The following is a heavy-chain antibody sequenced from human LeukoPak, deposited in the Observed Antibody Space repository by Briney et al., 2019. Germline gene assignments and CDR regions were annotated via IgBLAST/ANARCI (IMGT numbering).Heavy chain of an antibody. D-gene: IGHD5-18*01. CDR3: ARHRAHSDHIAY. Sequence: SETLSLTCAVSGGSISSTTSYWGWIRQPPGKGPEWIGRIYYSGSTFYNPSLKSRVTISVDTSKNQLSLRLSSVTAADTALYYCARHRAHSDHIAYWGQGTLVTVPS. J-gene: IGHJ4*02. CDR1: GGSISSTTSY. CDR2: IYYSGST. V-gene: IGHV4-39*01.